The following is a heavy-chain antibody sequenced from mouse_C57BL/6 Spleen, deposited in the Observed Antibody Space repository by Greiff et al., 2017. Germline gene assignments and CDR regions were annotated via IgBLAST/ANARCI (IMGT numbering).Heavy chain of an antibody. CDR2: IYPGSGNT. D-gene: IGHD2-1*01. CDR3: AREVYGNSLFDY. J-gene: IGHJ2*01. CDR1: GYSFTSYY. Sequence: QVQLKESGPELVKPGASVKISCKASGYSFTSYYIHWVKQRPGQGLEWIGWIYPGSGNTKYNEKFKGKATLTADTSSSTAYMQLSSLTSEDSAVYYCAREVYGNSLFDYWGQGTTLTVSS. V-gene: IGHV1-66*01.